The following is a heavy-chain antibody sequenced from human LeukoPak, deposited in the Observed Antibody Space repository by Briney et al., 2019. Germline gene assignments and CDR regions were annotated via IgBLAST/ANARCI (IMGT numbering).Heavy chain of an antibody. J-gene: IGHJ4*02. CDR2: IYYSGST. CDR1: GGSISSYY. V-gene: IGHV4-59*08. Sequence: SETLSLTCTVSGGSISSYYWSWIRQPPVKGLEWIGYIYYSGSTNYNPSLKSRVTISVDTSKNQFSLKLSSVTAADTAVYYCARHGSGSWPIDYWGQGTLVTVSS. D-gene: IGHD6-13*01. CDR3: ARHGSGSWPIDY.